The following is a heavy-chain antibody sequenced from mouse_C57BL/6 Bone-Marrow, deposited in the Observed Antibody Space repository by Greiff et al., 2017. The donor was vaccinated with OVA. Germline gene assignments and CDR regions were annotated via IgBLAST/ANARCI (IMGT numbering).Heavy chain of an antibody. J-gene: IGHJ1*03. Sequence: EVQLQQSGPELVKPGASVKIPCKASGYTFTDYNMDWVKQSPGKSLEWIGDINPNNGGTIYNQKFKGKATLTVDKSSSTAYMELRSLTSEDTAVYYCARSYGVDWDFDVWGTGTTVTVSA. CDR2: INPNNGGT. CDR1: GYTFTDYN. V-gene: IGHV1-18*01. D-gene: IGHD1-1*01. CDR3: ARSYGVDWDFDV.